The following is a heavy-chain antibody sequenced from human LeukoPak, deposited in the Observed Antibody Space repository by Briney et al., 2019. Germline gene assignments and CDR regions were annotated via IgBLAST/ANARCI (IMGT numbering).Heavy chain of an antibody. V-gene: IGHV1-2*02. Sequence: ASVKVSCKASGYTFTGYYMHWVRQATGQGLEWMGWINPNSGGTNYAQKFQGRVTMTRDTSISTAYMELSRLRSDDTAVYYCARAGYSGYDYPVYYFDYWGQGTLVTVSS. CDR3: ARAGYSGYDYPVYYFDY. D-gene: IGHD5-12*01. J-gene: IGHJ4*02. CDR2: INPNSGGT. CDR1: GYTFTGYY.